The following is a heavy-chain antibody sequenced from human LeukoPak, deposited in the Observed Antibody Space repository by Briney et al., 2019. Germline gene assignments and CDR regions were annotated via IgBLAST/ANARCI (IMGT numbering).Heavy chain of an antibody. V-gene: IGHV1-2*02. CDR2: INPNSGDT. Sequence: ASVNVSCKASGYTFTAYYIHWVRQAPGQGLGWLVWINPNSGDTNYAQRFHGRVTMTRDASISTVYMDLTRLMSDDTAVYYCARVQGSDDDSYVCLSSPDDAFNIWGQGTLITVSS. D-gene: IGHD3-16*01. J-gene: IGHJ3*02. CDR3: ARVQGSDDDSYVCLSSPDDAFNI. CDR1: GYTFTAYY.